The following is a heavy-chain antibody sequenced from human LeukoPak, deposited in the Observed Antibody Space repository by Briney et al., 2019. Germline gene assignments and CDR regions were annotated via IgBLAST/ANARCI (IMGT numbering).Heavy chain of an antibody. D-gene: IGHD2-2*01. CDR2: IYYSGST. J-gene: IGHJ5*02. V-gene: IGHV4-31*03. CDR3: ARGNVIVVVPATWFDP. CDR1: GGAINSGGYY. Sequence: KTSETLSLTCTVSGGAINSGGYYWSWIRQHPGKGLEWIVYIYYSGSTYYNPSLKSRVTISLDTSKNHFSLKLSSVTAADTAVYYCARGNVIVVVPATWFDPWGQGTLVTVSS.